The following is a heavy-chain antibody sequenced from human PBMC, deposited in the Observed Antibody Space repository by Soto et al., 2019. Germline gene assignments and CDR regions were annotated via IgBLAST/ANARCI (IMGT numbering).Heavy chain of an antibody. CDR3: AAVHQGYCSGGSCYRGLYFDY. CDR2: IVVGSGNT. Sequence: SVKVFCKASGFTFTSSAVQWVRQARGQRLEWIGWIVVGSGNTNYAQKFQERVTITRDMSTSTAYMELSSLRSEDTAVYYCAAVHQGYCSGGSCYRGLYFDYWGQGTLVTVSS. CDR1: GFTFTSSA. D-gene: IGHD2-15*01. V-gene: IGHV1-58*01. J-gene: IGHJ4*02.